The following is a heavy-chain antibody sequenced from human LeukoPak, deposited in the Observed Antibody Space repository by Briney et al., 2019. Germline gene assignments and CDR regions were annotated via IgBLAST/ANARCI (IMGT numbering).Heavy chain of an antibody. CDR2: IKQDGSEK. CDR3: ASPRYSSSSGSKAFDI. V-gene: IGHV3-7*01. D-gene: IGHD6-6*01. CDR1: GFTFSSYW. J-gene: IGHJ3*02. Sequence: PGGSLRLSCAASGFTFSSYWMSWVRQAPGKGLEWVANIKQDGSEKYYVDSVKGRFTISRDNAKNSLYLQMNSLRAEDTAVYYCASPRYSSSSGSKAFDIWGQGTMVTVSS.